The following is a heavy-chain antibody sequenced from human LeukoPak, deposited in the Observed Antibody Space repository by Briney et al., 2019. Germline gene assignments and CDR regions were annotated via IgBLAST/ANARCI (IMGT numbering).Heavy chain of an antibody. D-gene: IGHD2-15*01. CDR1: GYTFTSYA. J-gene: IGHJ4*02. V-gene: IGHV1-3*01. CDR3: ARDDCSGGSCYFDY. Sequence: GASVKVSCKASGYTFTSYAMHWVRQAPGQRLEWMGWINAGNGNTKYSQKFQGRVTITRDTSASTAYMELSSLRSEDMAVYYCARDDCSGGSCYFDYWGQGTLVTVSS. CDR2: INAGNGNT.